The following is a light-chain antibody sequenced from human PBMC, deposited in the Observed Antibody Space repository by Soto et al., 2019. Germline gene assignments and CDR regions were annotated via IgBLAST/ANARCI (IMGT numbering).Light chain of an antibody. J-gene: IGLJ1*01. CDR2: NVN. V-gene: IGLV2-14*01. Sequence: QSALTQPASVSGSPGQSITISCTGTSSDVGGYDYVSWYQQHPGKAPKVMIYNVNNRPSGVSDRFSGSKSGYTASLTISGLQAEDEADYYCSSKTGSSTYVFGTGTKLTVL. CDR1: SSDVGGYDY. CDR3: SSKTGSSTYV.